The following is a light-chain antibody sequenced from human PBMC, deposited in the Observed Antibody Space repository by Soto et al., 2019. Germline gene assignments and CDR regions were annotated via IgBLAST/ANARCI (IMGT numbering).Light chain of an antibody. Sequence: DRQMTQSPSSLSASVGDRVTITCQASQDISNYLNWYQQKPGKAPKLLIYDASNLETGVPSRFSGSGSGTDFTFTISSLQPEDIATNYCQQYDNLPPLTLGGGTKVEIK. CDR1: QDISNY. CDR3: QQYDNLPPLT. V-gene: IGKV1-33*01. CDR2: DAS. J-gene: IGKJ4*01.